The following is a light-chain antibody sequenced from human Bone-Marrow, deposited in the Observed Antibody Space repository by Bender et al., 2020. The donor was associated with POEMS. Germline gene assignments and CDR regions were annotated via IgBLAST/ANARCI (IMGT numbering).Light chain of an antibody. CDR1: SSNIGAGFD. CDR2: ANI. CDR3: QSFDTSLSGWV. J-gene: IGLJ3*02. Sequence: QSVLTQPPSVSGAPGQRVTISCTGNSSNIGAGFDVHWYQQLPGAAPKLLIYANINRPSGVPDRFSGSKSGTSVSLAITGLQAEDEADYYCQSFDTSLSGWVFGAGTKLTV. V-gene: IGLV1-40*01.